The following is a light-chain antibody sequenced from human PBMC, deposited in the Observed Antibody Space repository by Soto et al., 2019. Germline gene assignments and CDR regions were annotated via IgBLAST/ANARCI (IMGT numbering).Light chain of an antibody. Sequence: VVMTQSPATLSVSPGERSTLSCRASQSVSSNLAWYQQKPGQSPRLLIYGASTRAVGIPARFSGSGSGTDFTLTITSLQSEDFGVYYCHQHNNWWTFGQGTQVEIK. CDR3: HQHNNWWT. V-gene: IGKV3-15*01. CDR1: QSVSSN. CDR2: GAS. J-gene: IGKJ1*01.